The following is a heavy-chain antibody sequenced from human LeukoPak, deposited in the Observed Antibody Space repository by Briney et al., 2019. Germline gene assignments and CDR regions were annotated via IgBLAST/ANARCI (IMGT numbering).Heavy chain of an antibody. D-gene: IGHD6-19*01. CDR3: ARSRIAVAGPPSS. Sequence: ASVKVSCKAYGYTFTSYYMHWVRQAPGQGLEWMGIINPSGGSTSYAQKFQGRVTMTRDTSTSTVYMELSSLRSEDTAVYYCARSRIAVAGPPSSWGQGTLVTVSS. CDR1: GYTFTSYY. CDR2: INPSGGST. V-gene: IGHV1-46*03. J-gene: IGHJ4*02.